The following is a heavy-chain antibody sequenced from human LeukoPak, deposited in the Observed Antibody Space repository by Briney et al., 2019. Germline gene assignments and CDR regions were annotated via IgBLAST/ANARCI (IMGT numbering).Heavy chain of an antibody. D-gene: IGHD4-17*01. V-gene: IGHV4-59*01. CDR3: NLLESGDYRDY. Sequence: SETLSLTCTVSGGSISSYYWSWIRQPPGKGLEWIGYIYYSGSTNYNPSLKSRVTISVDTSKNQFSLKLSSVTAADTAVYYCNLLESGDYRDYWGQGTLVTVSS. CDR2: IYYSGST. CDR1: GGSISSYY. J-gene: IGHJ4*02.